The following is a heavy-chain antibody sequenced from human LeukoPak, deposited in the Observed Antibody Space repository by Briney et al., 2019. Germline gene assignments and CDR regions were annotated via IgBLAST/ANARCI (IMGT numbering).Heavy chain of an antibody. CDR3: ARGSFVVVPAATVNYGMDV. D-gene: IGHD2-2*01. CDR2: ISGSGGST. J-gene: IGHJ6*02. Sequence: AGGSLRLSCAASGFTFSSYAMSWVRQAPGKGLEWVSAISGSGGSTYYADSVKGRFTISRDNSKNTLYLQMNSLRAEDTAVYYCARGSFVVVPAATVNYGMDVWGQGTTVTVSS. V-gene: IGHV3-23*01. CDR1: GFTFSSYA.